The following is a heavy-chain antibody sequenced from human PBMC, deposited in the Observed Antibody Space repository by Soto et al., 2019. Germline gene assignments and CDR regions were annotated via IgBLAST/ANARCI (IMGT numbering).Heavy chain of an antibody. V-gene: IGHV4-61*08. Sequence: PSETLSLTCTVSGGSISSGGYYWNWIRQHPGKGLEWIGYIYYSGSTNYNPSLKSRVTISVDTSKNQFSLKLSSVTAADTAVYYCARDGLYDFWTGYKGWFDPWGQGTLVTVSS. D-gene: IGHD3-3*01. CDR2: IYYSGST. CDR3: ARDGLYDFWTGYKGWFDP. CDR1: GGSISSGGYY. J-gene: IGHJ5*02.